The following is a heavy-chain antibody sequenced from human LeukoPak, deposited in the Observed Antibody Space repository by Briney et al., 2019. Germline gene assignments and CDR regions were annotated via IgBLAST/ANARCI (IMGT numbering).Heavy chain of an antibody. CDR3: ARIFTVTTPMDV. CDR1: GYTFTSYG. V-gene: IGHV1-18*01. J-gene: IGHJ6*02. CDR2: ISAYNGNT. D-gene: IGHD4-17*01. Sequence: ASVKVSCKASGYTFTSYGISWVRQAPGRGLEWMGWISAYNGNTNYAQKLQGRVTMTTDTSTSTAYMELRSLRSDDTAVYYCARIFTVTTPMDVWGQGTTVTVSS.